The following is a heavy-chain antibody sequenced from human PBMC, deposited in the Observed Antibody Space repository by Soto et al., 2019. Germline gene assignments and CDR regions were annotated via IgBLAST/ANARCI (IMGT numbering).Heavy chain of an antibody. CDR2: VNSDGSDK. J-gene: IGHJ6*02. V-gene: IGHV3-74*01. CDR1: GFTFTNYW. CDR3: ASEIPRVIGYYYYGMDV. Sequence: GGSLRLSCAASGFTFTNYWMHWVRQAPGKGLVWIARVNSDGSDKAYADSVRGRFTIPRDNGKNTLYLQMNSLSAEDTAVYYCASEIPRVIGYYYYGMDVWGQGTTVTVSS. D-gene: IGHD3-10*01.